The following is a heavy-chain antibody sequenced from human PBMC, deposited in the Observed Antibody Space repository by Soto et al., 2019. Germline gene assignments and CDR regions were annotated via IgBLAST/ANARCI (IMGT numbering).Heavy chain of an antibody. D-gene: IGHD2-2*01. CDR1: GFTFSNYG. CDR2: IWYDGSNK. J-gene: IGHJ4*02. V-gene: IGHV3-33*01. Sequence: QVQLVESGGGVVQPGRSLRLSCAASGFTFSNYGMHWVRQAPGKGLEWLAVIWYDGSNKYYADSVKGRFSISRDNSKNTLYLKMNSLRAEDTAVYYCASLVEMPYWGQGTLVTVSS. CDR3: ASLVEMPY.